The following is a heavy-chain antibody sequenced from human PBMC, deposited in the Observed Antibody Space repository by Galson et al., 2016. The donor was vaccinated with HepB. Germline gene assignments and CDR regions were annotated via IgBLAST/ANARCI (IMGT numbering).Heavy chain of an antibody. V-gene: IGHV1-3*01. D-gene: IGHD3-9*01. CDR1: GYTFTNYA. J-gene: IGHJ1*01. CDR2: INAGNGNT. Sequence: SVKVSCKASGYTFTNYAIHWVRQAPGHRLEWMGWINAGNGNTKFSQKFQGRVTITRDTSATTDYMELSSLTSEDTAVYFCARDRLPNYYDSGDSSEYFPHWGQGTLVTVSS. CDR3: ARDRLPNYYDSGDSSEYFPH.